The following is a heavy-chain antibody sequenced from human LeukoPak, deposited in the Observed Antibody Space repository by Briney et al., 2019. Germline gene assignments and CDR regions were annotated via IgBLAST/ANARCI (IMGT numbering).Heavy chain of an antibody. D-gene: IGHD1-26*01. Sequence: GGSLRLSCAASGFTFSSYGMHWVRQAPGKGLEWVAVISYDGSNKYYAESVKGRFTISRDNSKNTLYLQMNSLRAEDTAVYYCATLEGALGYYTFDYWGQGTLVTVSS. CDR1: GFTFSSYG. V-gene: IGHV3-30*03. CDR2: ISYDGSNK. CDR3: ATLEGALGYYTFDY. J-gene: IGHJ4*02.